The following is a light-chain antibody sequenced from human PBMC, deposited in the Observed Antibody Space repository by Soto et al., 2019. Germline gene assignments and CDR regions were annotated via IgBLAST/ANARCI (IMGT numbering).Light chain of an antibody. J-gene: IGKJ5*01. CDR2: AAS. CDR3: QQLNSYPT. Sequence: DIQLTQSPSFLSASVGDRVTITCRASQGISSYLAWYQQKPGKAPKLLIYAASTLQSGVPSRFSGSGSGTEFTLTISSLQPEDFATYYCQQLNSYPTFGQGTRLEFK. CDR1: QGISSY. V-gene: IGKV1-9*01.